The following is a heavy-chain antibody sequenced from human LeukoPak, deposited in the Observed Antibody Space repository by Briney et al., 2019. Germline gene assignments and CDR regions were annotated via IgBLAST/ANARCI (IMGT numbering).Heavy chain of an antibody. V-gene: IGHV4-4*07. Sequence: SETLSLTCTVSGGSISSYYWSWIRQPAGKGLEWIGRIYTSGSTNYNASLKSRVSMSVDTSKNQFSLKLSSVTAEDTAVFYCARENSGSHREFDYWGQGTLVTVSS. D-gene: IGHD1-26*01. CDR2: IYTSGST. CDR3: ARENSGSHREFDY. J-gene: IGHJ4*02. CDR1: GGSISSYY.